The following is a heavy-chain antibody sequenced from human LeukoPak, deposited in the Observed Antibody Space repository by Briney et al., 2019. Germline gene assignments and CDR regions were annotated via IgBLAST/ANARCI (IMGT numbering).Heavy chain of an antibody. V-gene: IGHV3-66*01. CDR1: GFTVSSNY. J-gene: IGHJ4*02. D-gene: IGHD5-18*01. CDR3: ARILNTAMFH. CDR2: IWGST. Sequence: PGGSLRLSCAASGFTVSSNYMTWVRQARGKGLEWVSVIWGSTYYADSVKGRFTITGDNSKNTLYLQMNSLRAEGTAVYYCARILNTAMFHWGQGTLVTVSS.